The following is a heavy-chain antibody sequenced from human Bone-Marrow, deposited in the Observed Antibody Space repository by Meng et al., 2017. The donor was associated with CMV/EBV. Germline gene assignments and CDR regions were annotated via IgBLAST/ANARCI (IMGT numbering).Heavy chain of an antibody. J-gene: IGHJ4*02. Sequence: ASVKVSCKASGYTFTDYYIHWVRQAPGQGLEWMGWINPNTAGSNYAQKFQGRVTMTRDTSISTAYMELSRLRSDDTAVYYCARDNWNDIDDWGQGNLVNVSS. D-gene: IGHD1-1*01. CDR2: INPNTAGS. CDR3: ARDNWNDIDD. V-gene: IGHV1-2*02. CDR1: GYTFTDYY.